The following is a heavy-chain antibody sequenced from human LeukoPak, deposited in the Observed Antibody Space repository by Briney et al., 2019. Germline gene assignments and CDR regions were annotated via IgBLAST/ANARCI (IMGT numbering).Heavy chain of an antibody. D-gene: IGHD3-10*01. J-gene: IGHJ4*02. V-gene: IGHV3-30*03. CDR2: ISYDGSNK. CDR1: GFTFSRYG. CDR3: ARVVEVRGVIVDY. Sequence: GALRLSCSASGFTFSRYGMNWVRQAPGKGLEWVAVISYDGSNKYYADSVKGRFTISRDSSKNTLYLQMNSLRPEDTAVYYCARVVEVRGVIVDYWGQGTLVTVSS.